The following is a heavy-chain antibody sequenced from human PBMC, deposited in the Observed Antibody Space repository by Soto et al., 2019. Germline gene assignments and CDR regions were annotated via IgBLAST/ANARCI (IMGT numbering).Heavy chain of an antibody. D-gene: IGHD3-10*01. J-gene: IGHJ4*02. V-gene: IGHV3-23*01. CDR2: ISGSGGST. CDR1: GFTFSSYA. Sequence: PGGSLRLSCAASGFTFSSYAMSWVRQAPGKGLEWVSAISGSGGSTYYADSVKGRFTISRDNSKNTLYLQMNSLRAEDTAVYYCAIETVTMVRGGSYYFDYRCQGTLVTVSS. CDR3: AIETVTMVRGGSYYFDY.